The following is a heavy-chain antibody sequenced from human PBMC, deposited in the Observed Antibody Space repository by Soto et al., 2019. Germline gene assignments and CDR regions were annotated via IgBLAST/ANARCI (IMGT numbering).Heavy chain of an antibody. Sequence: GGSLRLSCAASGFTFSNAWMSWVRQAPGKGLEWVGRIKSKTDGGTTDYAAPVKGRFTISRDDSKNTLYLQMNSLKTEDTAVYYCTTDPTVTMIVVVGGMGAFDIWGQGTMVTVSS. CDR2: IKSKTDGGTT. J-gene: IGHJ3*02. CDR1: GFTFSNAW. D-gene: IGHD3-22*01. CDR3: TTDPTVTMIVVVGGMGAFDI. V-gene: IGHV3-15*01.